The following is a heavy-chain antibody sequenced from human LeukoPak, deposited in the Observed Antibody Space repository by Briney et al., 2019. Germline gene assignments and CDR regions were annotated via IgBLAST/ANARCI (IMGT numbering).Heavy chain of an antibody. CDR1: GFTFSSYA. Sequence: SGGSLRLSCAASGFTFSSYAMSWVRQAPGKGLEWVSSISSSSSYIYYADSVKGRFTISRDNAKNSLYLQMNSLRAEDTAVYYGARVGPPGARRGPCNYWGQGTLVTLSS. J-gene: IGHJ4*02. CDR2: ISSSSSYI. CDR3: ARVGPPGARRGPCNY. D-gene: IGHD6-6*01. V-gene: IGHV3-21*01.